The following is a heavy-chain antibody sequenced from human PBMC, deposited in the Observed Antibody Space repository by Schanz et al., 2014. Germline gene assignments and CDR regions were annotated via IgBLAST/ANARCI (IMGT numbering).Heavy chain of an antibody. Sequence: VQLVESGGGVVQPGGSLRLSCVGSGYSFSDYDMYWIRQAPGKGLEWLAFLRSDGSRRDYADSVKGRFTISRDNSRNTLSLQMSRLRPEDTAVYYCAKDPPRGVRTPIKPTLDYWGQGTRVTVS. CDR3: AKDPPRGVRTPIKPTLDY. D-gene: IGHD3-10*01. V-gene: IGHV3-30*02. J-gene: IGHJ4*02. CDR2: LRSDGSRR. CDR1: GYSFSDYD.